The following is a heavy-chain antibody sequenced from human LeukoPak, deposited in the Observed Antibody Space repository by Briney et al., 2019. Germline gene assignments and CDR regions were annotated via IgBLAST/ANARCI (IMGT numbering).Heavy chain of an antibody. J-gene: IGHJ5*02. V-gene: IGHV4-39*07. CDR1: GGSMTSDSYN. D-gene: IGHD2-8*01. Sequence: SETLSLTCTVSGGSMTSDSYNWGWIRQPPGKGLEWIGEINHSGSTNYNPSLKSRVTISVDTFKNQFSLKLSSVTAADTAEYCCARLRYCTNGVCPWGQGTLVTVSS. CDR3: ARLRYCTNGVCP. CDR2: INHSGST.